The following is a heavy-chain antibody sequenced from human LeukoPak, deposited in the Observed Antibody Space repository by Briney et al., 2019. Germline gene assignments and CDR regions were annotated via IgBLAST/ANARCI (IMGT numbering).Heavy chain of an antibody. D-gene: IGHD2-15*01. Sequence: PGGSLRLSCAASGFTFSSYWMSWVRQAPGKGLEWVANIKQDGSEKYYVDSVKGRFTISRDNAKNSLYLRMNSLRAEDTAVYYCAREALGYCSGGSCYSGGSFDYWGQGTLVTVSS. V-gene: IGHV3-7*01. CDR2: IKQDGSEK. CDR3: AREALGYCSGGSCYSGGSFDY. CDR1: GFTFSSYW. J-gene: IGHJ4*02.